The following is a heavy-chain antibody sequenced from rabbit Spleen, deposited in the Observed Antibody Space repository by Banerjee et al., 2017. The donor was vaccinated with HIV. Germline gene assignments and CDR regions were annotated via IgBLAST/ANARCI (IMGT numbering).Heavy chain of an antibody. D-gene: IGHD2-1*01. V-gene: IGHV1S45*01. CDR2: IWTGSGST. Sequence: QEQLVESGGGLVQPEGSLTLTCTASGFSFSSSYWICWVRQAPGKGLEWIACIWTGSGSTYYASWAKGRFTISKTSSTTMTLQMISLTAADTATYFCARQPYTFNDDGAHLWGPGTLVTVS. J-gene: IGHJ4*01. CDR1: GFSFSSSYW. CDR3: ARQPYTFNDDGAHL.